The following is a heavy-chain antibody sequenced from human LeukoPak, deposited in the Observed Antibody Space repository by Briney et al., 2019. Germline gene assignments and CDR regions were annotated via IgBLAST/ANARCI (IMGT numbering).Heavy chain of an antibody. D-gene: IGHD3-9*01. V-gene: IGHV4-39*07. CDR3: ARGDDILTGYGIVY. CDR1: GGSISSSSYY. Sequence: SETLSLTCTVSGGSISSSSYYWGWIRQPPGKGLEWIGSIYYSGSTYYNPSLKSRVTISVDTSKNQFSLKLSSVTAADTAVYYCARGDDILTGYGIVYWGRGTLVTVSS. J-gene: IGHJ4*02. CDR2: IYYSGST.